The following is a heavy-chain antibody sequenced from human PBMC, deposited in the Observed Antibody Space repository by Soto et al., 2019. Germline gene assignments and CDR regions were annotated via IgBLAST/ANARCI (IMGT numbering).Heavy chain of an antibody. Sequence: GGSLRLSCAASGFTFSVYTMNWVRQAPGKGLEWVSSISSSSSYIFYADSVKGRFTISRDNAKNSLYLQMNSLRAEDTAVYYCARGIPNYDSSGYYYGYWGQGTLVTVSS. D-gene: IGHD3-22*01. V-gene: IGHV3-21*01. CDR3: ARGIPNYDSSGYYYGY. CDR2: ISSSSSYI. J-gene: IGHJ4*02. CDR1: GFTFSVYT.